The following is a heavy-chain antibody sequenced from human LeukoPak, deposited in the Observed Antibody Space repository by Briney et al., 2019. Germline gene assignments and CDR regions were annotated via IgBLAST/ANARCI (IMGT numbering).Heavy chain of an antibody. CDR1: GYTFTGYY. V-gene: IGHV1-2*02. CDR3: ARDSQYSSGWYIGNYYYYMDV. Sequence: ASVKVSCKASGYTFTGYYMHWVRQAPGQGLEWMGWINPNSGGTNYAQKFQGRVTMTRDTSISTAYMELSRLRSDDTAVYYCARDSQYSSGWYIGNYYYYMDVWGKGTTVTVSS. CDR2: INPNSGGT. D-gene: IGHD6-19*01. J-gene: IGHJ6*03.